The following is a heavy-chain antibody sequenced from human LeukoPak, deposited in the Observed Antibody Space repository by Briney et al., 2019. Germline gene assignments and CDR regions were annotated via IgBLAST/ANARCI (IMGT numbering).Heavy chain of an antibody. Sequence: LSETLSLTCAVYGGSFSGYYGSWIRQSAGKGLEWIGRIHTSGSTNYNPSLKSRVTMSVDTSKNQFSLKVSSVSAADSGVYYCARAPEFSSGWLLDCWGQGSLVTVSS. J-gene: IGHJ4*02. CDR1: GGSFSGYY. D-gene: IGHD6-19*01. CDR3: ARAPEFSSGWLLDC. V-gene: IGHV4-59*10. CDR2: IHTSGST.